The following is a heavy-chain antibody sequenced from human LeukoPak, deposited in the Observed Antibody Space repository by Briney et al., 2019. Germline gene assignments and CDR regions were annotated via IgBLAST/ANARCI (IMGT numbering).Heavy chain of an antibody. CDR1: GFTVSSNY. J-gene: IGHJ4*02. CDR3: ARGRSSGLQYYFDY. CDR2: IYSGDST. V-gene: IGHV3-53*01. D-gene: IGHD6-19*01. Sequence: GGSLRLSCAASGFTVSSNYMSWVRQAPGKGLEWVSVIYSGDSTYYADSVKGRSTISRDNSKNTLYLQMNSLRAEDTAVYYCARGRSSGLQYYFDYWGQGTLVTVSS.